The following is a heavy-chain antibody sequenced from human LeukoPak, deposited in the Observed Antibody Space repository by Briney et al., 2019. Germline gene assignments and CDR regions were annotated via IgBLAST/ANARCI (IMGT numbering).Heavy chain of an antibody. CDR3: ATEIVGYGDVHYFDS. J-gene: IGHJ4*02. CDR2: FNPEDVET. V-gene: IGHV1-24*01. D-gene: IGHD4-17*01. CDR1: GYTLTEIS. Sequence: GASVKLSCKVSGYTLTEISMHWVRHAPGQGLEWMGGFNPEDVETIYARSFQGRLTVTEDTSTDTAYMELSSLRAEDTAMYYCATEIVGYGDVHYFDSWGQGTLVTVSS.